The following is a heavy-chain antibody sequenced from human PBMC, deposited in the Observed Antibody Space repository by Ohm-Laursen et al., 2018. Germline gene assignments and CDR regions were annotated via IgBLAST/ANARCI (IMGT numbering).Heavy chain of an antibody. CDR2: ISAGSTYM. J-gene: IGHJ4*02. Sequence: SLRLSCTASGFTFSSYAMNWARQAPGKGLEWVSSISAGSTYMYYEDAMKGRFTVSRDNPRNSLYLHLSSLRVDDTAMYYCARDTRVTLSKDLDNWGQGTMVTVSS. CDR1: GFTFSSYA. D-gene: IGHD2-2*03. CDR3: ARDTRVTLSKDLDN. V-gene: IGHV3-21*01.